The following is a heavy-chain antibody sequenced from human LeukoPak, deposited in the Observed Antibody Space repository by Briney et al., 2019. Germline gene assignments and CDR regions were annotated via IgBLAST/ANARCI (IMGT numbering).Heavy chain of an antibody. CDR2: LQSSSRSL. Sequence: GGSLRLSCAASGFPFSSYNMNWVRQAPGKGLEWVSWLQSSSRSLFYADSVKGRFTVSRDDAKNSLYLQLNSLRAEDTAVYYCARDPPGWGGFDFWGQGTLVTVPS. D-gene: IGHD3-10*01. J-gene: IGHJ4*02. CDR3: ARDPPGWGGFDF. CDR1: GFPFSSYN. V-gene: IGHV3-48*01.